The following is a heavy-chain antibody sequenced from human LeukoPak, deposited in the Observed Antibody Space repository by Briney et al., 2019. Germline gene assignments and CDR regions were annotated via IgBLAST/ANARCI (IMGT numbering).Heavy chain of an antibody. CDR3: TTDPLLWFGELLLGY. V-gene: IGHV3-64*01. D-gene: IGHD3-10*01. J-gene: IGHJ4*02. CDR2: ISSNGGST. CDR1: GFTFSSYA. Sequence: GGSLRLSCAASGFTFSSYAMHWVRQAPGKGLEYVSAISSNGGSTYYANSVKGRFTISRDNSKNTLYLQMNSLKTEDTAVYYCTTDPLLWFGELLLGYWGQGTLVTVSS.